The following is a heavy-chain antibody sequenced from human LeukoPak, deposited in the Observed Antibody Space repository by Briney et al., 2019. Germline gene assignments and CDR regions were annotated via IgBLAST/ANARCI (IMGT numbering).Heavy chain of an antibody. D-gene: IGHD3/OR15-3a*01. J-gene: IGHJ6*02. CDR1: GFTFSSYA. V-gene: IGHV3-23*01. CDR2: IGGNT. CDR3: AKEAWAGYGYGMDA. Sequence: GGSLRLSCAASGFTFSSYAMTWVRQAPGKGLEWVSSIGGNTYHADSVKGRFTISRDNSKNTLYLQMDSLRAGDTALYYCAKEAWAGYGYGMDAWGQGTTLTLSS.